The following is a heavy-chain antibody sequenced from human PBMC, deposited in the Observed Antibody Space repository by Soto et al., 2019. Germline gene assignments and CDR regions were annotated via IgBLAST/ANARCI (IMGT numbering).Heavy chain of an antibody. V-gene: IGHV3-30*18. CDR2: VSYDGSNK. CDR1: GFTFISYG. CDR3: AKDTYYYDRSGYYTYDH. D-gene: IGHD3-22*01. Sequence: GGSLRLSCASSGFTFISYGVHWVRQAPGKGLEWVASVSYDGSNKHYADSVKGRFTISRDNSRNTLDLQMNSLRAEDTAVYYCAKDTYYYDRSGYYTYDHWGQGTQVPVSS. J-gene: IGHJ4*02.